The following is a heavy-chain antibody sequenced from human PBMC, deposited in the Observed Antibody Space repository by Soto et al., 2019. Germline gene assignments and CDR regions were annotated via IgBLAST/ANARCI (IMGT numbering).Heavy chain of an antibody. D-gene: IGHD3-10*01. J-gene: IGHJ6*02. V-gene: IGHV4-61*01. CDR2: MYKTGET. CDR1: GGSVSTGMKY. CDR3: MKAHESGDFLGMSV. Sequence: PSETLSLTCTVSGGSVSTGMKYWGWVRQPPGKALESIGYMYKTGETLLNSSLKSRVTLSMETSKNQFSLTLSSVTAADTAVYFCMKAHESGDFLGMSVWGPGTTVTVSS.